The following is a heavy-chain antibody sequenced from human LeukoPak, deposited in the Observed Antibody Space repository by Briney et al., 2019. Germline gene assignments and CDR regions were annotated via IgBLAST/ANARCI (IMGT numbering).Heavy chain of an antibody. J-gene: IGHJ4*02. CDR3: ARESSVVATGRMDY. D-gene: IGHD5-12*01. Sequence: PGGSLRLSCAASGFAFSSYWMSWVRQAPGKGLEWVANIKQDGSEKYYVDSVKGRFTISRDNAKNSLYLQMNSLRAEDTAVYYCARESSVVATGRMDYWGQGTLVTVSS. V-gene: IGHV3-7*01. CDR2: IKQDGSEK. CDR1: GFAFSSYW.